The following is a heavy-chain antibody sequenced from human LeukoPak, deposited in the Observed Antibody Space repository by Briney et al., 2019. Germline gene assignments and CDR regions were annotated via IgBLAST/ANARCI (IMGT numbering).Heavy chain of an antibody. Sequence: SETLSLTCAVYGGSFSGYYWSWIRQPPGKGLEWIGEINHRGSTNYNPSLKSRVTISVDTSKNQFSLKLSSVTAADTAVYYCARLATYYYYYYMDVWGKGTTVTISS. CDR1: GGSFSGYY. CDR2: INHRGST. V-gene: IGHV4-34*01. J-gene: IGHJ6*03. CDR3: ARLATYYYYYYMDV.